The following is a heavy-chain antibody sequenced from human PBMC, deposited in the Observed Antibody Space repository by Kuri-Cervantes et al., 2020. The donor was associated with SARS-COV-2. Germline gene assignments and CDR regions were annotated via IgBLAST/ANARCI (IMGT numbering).Heavy chain of an antibody. V-gene: IGHV3-30*02. Sequence: GESLKISCAASGFTFSSYGMHWVRQAPGKGLEWVAFIRYDGSNKYYADSVKGRFTISRDNSKNTLYLQMNSLRAEDTAVYYCARRGTIFGVATFDYWGQGTLVTVSS. J-gene: IGHJ4*02. D-gene: IGHD3-3*01. CDR3: ARRGTIFGVATFDY. CDR1: GFTFSSYG. CDR2: IRYDGSNK.